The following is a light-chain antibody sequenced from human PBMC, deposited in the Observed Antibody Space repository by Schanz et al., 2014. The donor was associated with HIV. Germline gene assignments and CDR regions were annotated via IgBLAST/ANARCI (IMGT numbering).Light chain of an antibody. Sequence: QSVLTQPPSVSAAPGQKVTISCSGSGSTFGNSFISWYQQLPGTAPKLLIYANHERPSEIPDRFSASRTGTSATLAIIGLQSGDEADYYCATWDTFLNGVVFGAGTKLTVL. CDR1: GSTFGNSF. J-gene: IGLJ2*01. CDR2: ANH. CDR3: ATWDTFLNGVV. V-gene: IGLV1-51*01.